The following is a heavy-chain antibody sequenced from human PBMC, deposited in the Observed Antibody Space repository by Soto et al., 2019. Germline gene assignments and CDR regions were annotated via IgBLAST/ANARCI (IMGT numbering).Heavy chain of an antibody. CDR1: GGSLRTYY. D-gene: IGHD6-13*01. J-gene: IGHJ6*02. CDR3: ARPVRRSWANYYYGMDV. Sequence: SETLSLTCAVYGGSLRTYYWTWIRQFPGRALEWIGDISHTGDTTYNPSLKDRVTISVDTSRNQFSLKLRSVRAADTAVYYCARPVRRSWANYYYGMDVWGQGTTVTVSS. V-gene: IGHV4-34*01. CDR2: ISHTGDT.